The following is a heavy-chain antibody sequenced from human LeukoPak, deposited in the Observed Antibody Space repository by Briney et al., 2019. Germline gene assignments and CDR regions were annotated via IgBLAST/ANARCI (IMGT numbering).Heavy chain of an antibody. J-gene: IGHJ5*02. CDR2: IYPGDSDT. Sequence: GESLKISCNGSGYSFTSYWAGWVRQMPGKGLEGMGIIYPGDSDTRYSPSFQGQVTISADNSISTAYLQWSSLTASDTAMYYCARLSYGDYQGWFDPWGQGTLVTVSS. CDR1: GYSFTSYW. CDR3: ARLSYGDYQGWFDP. D-gene: IGHD4-17*01. V-gene: IGHV5-51*01.